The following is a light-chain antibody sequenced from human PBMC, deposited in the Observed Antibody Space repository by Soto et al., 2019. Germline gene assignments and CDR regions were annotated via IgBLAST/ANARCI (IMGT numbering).Light chain of an antibody. J-gene: IGLJ3*02. Sequence: QSALTQPRSVSGSPGQSVTISCTGTSSDVGVYNYVSWYQQRPGKAPQLVIYDVIKRPSGVPYRFSGSKSGNTASLTISGLQAEDEADYYCCSYAGSSLWVFGGGTKVTVL. CDR1: SSDVGVYNY. CDR2: DVI. V-gene: IGLV2-11*01. CDR3: CSYAGSSLWV.